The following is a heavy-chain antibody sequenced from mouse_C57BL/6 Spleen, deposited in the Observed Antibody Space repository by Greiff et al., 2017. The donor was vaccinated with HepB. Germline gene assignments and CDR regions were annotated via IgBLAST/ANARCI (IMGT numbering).Heavy chain of an antibody. V-gene: IGHV1-26*01. CDR3: ARRYFFCSSYCFAS. CDR1: GYTFTDYY. CDR2: INPNNGGP. J-gene: IGHJ3*01. D-gene: IGHD1-1*01. Sequence: EVQLQQSGPELVKPGASVKISCKASGYTFTDYYMNWVKQSHGKSLEWIGDINPNNGGPSDKQKFKGKATLTVDKYSSTAYMELRSLKSEDSAVYYCARRYFFCSSYCFASWGHGTLVTVSA.